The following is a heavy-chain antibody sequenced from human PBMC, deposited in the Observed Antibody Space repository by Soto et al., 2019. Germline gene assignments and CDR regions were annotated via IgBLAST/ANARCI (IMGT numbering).Heavy chain of an antibody. CDR1: GFTFSRSA. Sequence: PGGSLRLSCAASGFTFSRSAMHWVRQSSGKGLEWVGRIRSKANSYATAYAASVKGRFTISRDDSKNTAYLQMNSLKTEDTAVYYCTSVTTLVWFDPWGQGTLVTVSS. J-gene: IGHJ5*02. CDR3: TSVTTLVWFDP. CDR2: IRSKANSYAT. V-gene: IGHV3-73*01. D-gene: IGHD4-17*01.